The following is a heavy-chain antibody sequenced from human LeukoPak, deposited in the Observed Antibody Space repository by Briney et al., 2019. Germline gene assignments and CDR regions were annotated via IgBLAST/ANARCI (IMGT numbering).Heavy chain of an antibody. CDR1: GFTFSSYA. CDR3: ARALPTPYNLYSGSYYGY. J-gene: IGHJ4*02. CDR2: ISGSGGST. Sequence: PGGSLRLSCAASGFTFSSYAMSWVRQAPGKGLEWVSAISGSGGSTYYADSVKGRFTISRDNSKNTLYLQMNSLRAEDTAVYYCARALPTPYNLYSGSYYGYWGQGTLVTVSS. D-gene: IGHD1-26*01. V-gene: IGHV3-23*01.